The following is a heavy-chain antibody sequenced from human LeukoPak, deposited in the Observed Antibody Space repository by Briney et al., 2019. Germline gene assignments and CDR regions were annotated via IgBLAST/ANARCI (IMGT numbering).Heavy chain of an antibody. CDR2: IYYSGST. Sequence: SETLSLTCTVSGRSISSYYWSWLRQPPGKGLEWIGYIYYSGSTNYNPSLKSRATISVDTSKNQFSLKLSSVTAADTAVYYCARGYSNYYFDYWGQGTLVTVSS. CDR1: GRSISSYY. J-gene: IGHJ4*02. CDR3: ARGYSNYYFDY. D-gene: IGHD4-11*01. V-gene: IGHV4-59*01.